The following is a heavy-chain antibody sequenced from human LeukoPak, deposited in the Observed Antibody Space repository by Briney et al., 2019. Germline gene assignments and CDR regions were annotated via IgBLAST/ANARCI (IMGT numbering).Heavy chain of an antibody. V-gene: IGHV4-38-2*01. CDR1: GYSISSGYY. J-gene: IGHJ4*02. Sequence: PSETLSLTCAVSGYSISSGYYWGWIRQPPGKGLEWIGSIYHTGSTYYNPSLQSRVTISLDSPKNQFSLKLTSVTAADTAVYYCARHARNSIDFPLDYWGQGTLVTVSS. CDR2: IYHTGST. CDR3: ARHARNSIDFPLDY. D-gene: IGHD2/OR15-2a*01.